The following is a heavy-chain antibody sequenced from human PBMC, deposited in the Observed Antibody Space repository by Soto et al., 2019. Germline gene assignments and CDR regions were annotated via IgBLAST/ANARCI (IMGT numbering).Heavy chain of an antibody. V-gene: IGHV3-7*01. D-gene: IGHD6-19*01. J-gene: IGHJ4*02. CDR2: IKQDGSAK. CDR1: GFTFSSYW. CDR3: ASWLKASGWYVLLEGSFDY. Sequence: EVQLVESGGGLVQPGGSLRLSCAASGFTFSSYWMTWVRQAPGKGLEWVANIKQDGSAKYYVDSVKGRFTISRDNAKNSLYLQMNSLIAEGTAVYYCASWLKASGWYVLLEGSFDYWGQGTLVTVSS.